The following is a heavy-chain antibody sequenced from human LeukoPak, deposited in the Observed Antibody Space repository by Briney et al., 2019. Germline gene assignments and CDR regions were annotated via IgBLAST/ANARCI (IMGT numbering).Heavy chain of an antibody. D-gene: IGHD3-22*01. V-gene: IGHV3-11*06. CDR2: ISSSSSYT. J-gene: IGHJ4*02. CDR1: GFTFSDYH. Sequence: PGGSLRLSCAASGFTFSDYHMSWIRQAPGKGLEWVSYISSSSSYTNYADSVKGRFTISRDNAKNSLYLQMNSLRAEDTAVYYCARMPVVSYYYDSSGPLDYWGQGTLVTVSS. CDR3: ARMPVVSYYYDSSGPLDY.